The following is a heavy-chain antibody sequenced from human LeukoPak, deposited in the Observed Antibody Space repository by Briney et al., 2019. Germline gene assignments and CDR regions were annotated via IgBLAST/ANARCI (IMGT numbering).Heavy chain of an antibody. V-gene: IGHV4-39*07. CDR2: IYYSGST. CDR1: GGSISSSSYY. D-gene: IGHD6-13*01. CDR3: ARAQHSSNWPLDY. Sequence: SETLSLTCTVSGGSISSSSYYWGWIRQPPGKGLEWIGSIYYSGSTYYNPSLKSRVTISVDTSKNQFSLKLSSVTAADTAVYYCARAQHSSNWPLDYWGQGTLVTVSS. J-gene: IGHJ4*02.